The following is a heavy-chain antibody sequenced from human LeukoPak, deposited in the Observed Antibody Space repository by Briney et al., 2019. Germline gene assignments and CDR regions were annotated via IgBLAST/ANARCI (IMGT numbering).Heavy chain of an antibody. J-gene: IGHJ4*02. Sequence: SVKVSCKASGGTLRSYAISWVGQAPGQRLEWMGWITPSGGTNYPQKFQGRVAITRDTSNTTAYMDLSRLTSDDTAVYYCARDRYGDGFAHFDYWGQGALVTVSS. V-gene: IGHV1-2*02. CDR2: ITPSGGT. CDR1: GGTLRSYA. D-gene: IGHD5-24*01. CDR3: ARDRYGDGFAHFDY.